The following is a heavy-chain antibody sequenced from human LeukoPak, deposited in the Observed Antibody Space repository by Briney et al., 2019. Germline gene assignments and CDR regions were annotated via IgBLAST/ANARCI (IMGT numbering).Heavy chain of an antibody. D-gene: IGHD3-10*01. Sequence: ASVKVSCKASGYTSTSYAMDWVRQAPGQGLEWMGWINTNTGNPTYAQGFTGRFVFSLDTSVSTAYLQISSLKAEDTAVYYCARDALIWFGEKTFDYWGQGTLVTVSS. CDR3: ARDALIWFGEKTFDY. CDR2: INTNTGNP. CDR1: GYTSTSYA. J-gene: IGHJ4*02. V-gene: IGHV7-4-1*02.